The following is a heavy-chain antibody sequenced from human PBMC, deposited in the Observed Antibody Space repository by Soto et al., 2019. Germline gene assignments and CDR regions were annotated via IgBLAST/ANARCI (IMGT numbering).Heavy chain of an antibody. CDR2: ISYDGSNK. CDR3: AIDFWSGYYTWGRAFDI. Sequence: GGSLRLSCAASGFTFSSYGMHWVRQAPGKGLEWVAVISYDGSNKYYADSVKGRFTISRDNSKNTLYLQMNSLRAEDTAVYYCAIDFWSGYYTWGRAFDIWGQGTMVTVSS. CDR1: GFTFSSYG. J-gene: IGHJ3*02. D-gene: IGHD3-3*01. V-gene: IGHV3-30*03.